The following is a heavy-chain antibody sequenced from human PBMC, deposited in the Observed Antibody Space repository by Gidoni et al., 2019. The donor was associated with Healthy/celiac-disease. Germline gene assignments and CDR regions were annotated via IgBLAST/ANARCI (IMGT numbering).Heavy chain of an antibody. V-gene: IGHV3-30-3*01. CDR2: ISYDGSNK. Sequence: QVQLVASGGGVVQPGMSLRLSCAASGFTFRRYAMHWVRQAPGKGLEWVEVISYDGSNKYYADSVKGRFTISRDNSKNTLYLQMNSLRAEDTAVYYCARAVRFGEYPYYYGMDVWGQGTTVTVSS. D-gene: IGHD3-10*01. CDR1: GFTFRRYA. CDR3: ARAVRFGEYPYYYGMDV. J-gene: IGHJ6*02.